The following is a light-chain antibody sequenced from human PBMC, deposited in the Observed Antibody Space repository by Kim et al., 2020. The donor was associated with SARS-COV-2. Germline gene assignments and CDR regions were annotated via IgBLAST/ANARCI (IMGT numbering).Light chain of an antibody. J-gene: IGLJ1*01. CDR2: YDS. Sequence: SCELTQPPSVSVAPGKTARITCGGNNIGSKSVHWYQQKPGQAPVLVIYYDSDRPSGIPERFSGSNSGNTATLTISRVEAGDEADYYCQVWDSSSVFGTGTKVTVL. CDR3: QVWDSSSV. CDR1: NIGSKS. V-gene: IGLV3-21*04.